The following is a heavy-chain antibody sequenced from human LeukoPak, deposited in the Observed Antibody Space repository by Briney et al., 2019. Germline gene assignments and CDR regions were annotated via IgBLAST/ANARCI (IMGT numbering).Heavy chain of an antibody. CDR1: GGSFSSYG. D-gene: IGHD3-3*01. V-gene: IGHV1-69*01. CDR3: ARDGYGDFWSGYSGV. CDR2: VLPIFGIT. J-gene: IGHJ6*04. Sequence: GASAKVSCKASGGSFSSYGISWVRQAPGQGLEWMGGVLPIFGITNYAQRFQGRVTITADESRSTAYMELSSLTSDDTAVYYCARDGYGDFWSGYSGVWGKGTTVTVSS.